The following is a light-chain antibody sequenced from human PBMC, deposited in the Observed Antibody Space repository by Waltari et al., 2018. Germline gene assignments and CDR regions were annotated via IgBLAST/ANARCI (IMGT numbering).Light chain of an antibody. CDR1: QSISSH. CDR2: DES. V-gene: IGKV3-11*01. Sequence: ETVLTQSPATLSLSPGERAPLPCRASQSISSHLAWYQQKPGNPPKLLICDESKRATGIPARFSCSGSGTDFTLTISSLEPEDFAVYYCQQRSNLWTFGQGTKVEIK. J-gene: IGKJ1*01. CDR3: QQRSNLWT.